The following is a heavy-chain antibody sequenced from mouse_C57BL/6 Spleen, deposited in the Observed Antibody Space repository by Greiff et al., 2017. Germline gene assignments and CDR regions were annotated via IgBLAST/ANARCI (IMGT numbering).Heavy chain of an antibody. D-gene: IGHD2-1*01. CDR1: GYTFTDYE. J-gene: IGHJ4*01. CDR3: TRMDGNYGYYAMDY. CDR2: IDPETGGT. V-gene: IGHV1-15*01. Sequence: QVQLQQSGAELVRPGASVTLSCKASGYTFTDYEMHWVKQTPVHGLEWIGAIDPETGGTAYNQKFKGKAILTAAKSSSTAYMELRSLTSEDSAVYYCTRMDGNYGYYAMDYWGQGTSVTVSS.